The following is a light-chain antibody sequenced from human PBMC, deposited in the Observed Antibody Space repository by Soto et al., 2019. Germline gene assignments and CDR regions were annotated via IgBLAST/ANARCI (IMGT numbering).Light chain of an antibody. J-gene: IGKJ1*01. CDR2: DAS. Sequence: DIQMTQSPSTLSASVGDRVTITCRASQSIRSWLAWYQQKPGKAPKLLIYDASSLESGVPSRFSGSGSGTEFTLTISSLQPDDFATYYCQQYNSYSWTFGQGTNVEIK. CDR1: QSIRSW. V-gene: IGKV1-5*01. CDR3: QQYNSYSWT.